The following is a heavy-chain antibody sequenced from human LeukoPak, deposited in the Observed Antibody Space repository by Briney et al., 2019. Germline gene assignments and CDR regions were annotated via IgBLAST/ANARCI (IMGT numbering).Heavy chain of an antibody. D-gene: IGHD3-22*01. V-gene: IGHV3-7*03. J-gene: IGHJ3*02. CDR1: AFIFSGHW. CDR3: TRPSGHDSSGYYAFDI. CDR2: IKEDGSER. Sequence: GGSLRLSCEASAFIFSGHWLNWVRQTPGKGLEWVASIKEDGSERQYVDSVKGRFSISRDNTKGSLFLQLNSLRAEDTAVYYCTRPSGHDSSGYYAFDIWGQGTMVTVSS.